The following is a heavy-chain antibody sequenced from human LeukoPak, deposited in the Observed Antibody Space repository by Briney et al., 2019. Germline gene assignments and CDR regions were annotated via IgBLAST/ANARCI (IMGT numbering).Heavy chain of an antibody. CDR3: ARYSFYDSSGYYSDY. CDR2: IIPILGIA. Sequence: SVKVSCKASGGTFSSYAISWVRQAPGQGLEWMGRIIPILGIANYAQKFQGRVTITADKSTSTAYMELSSLRSGDTAVYYCARYSFYDSSGYYSDYWGQGTLVTVSS. V-gene: IGHV1-69*04. J-gene: IGHJ4*02. CDR1: GGTFSSYA. D-gene: IGHD3-22*01.